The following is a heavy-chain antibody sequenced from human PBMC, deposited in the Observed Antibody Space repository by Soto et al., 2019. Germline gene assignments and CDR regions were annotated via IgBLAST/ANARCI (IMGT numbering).Heavy chain of an antibody. D-gene: IGHD3-22*01. CDR3: ARDRLPMVVVVMGWFDP. CDR1: GFSFRDYY. CDR2: ISGSGNTV. J-gene: IGHJ5*02. V-gene: IGHV3-11*01. Sequence: GGSLRLSCAASGFSFRDYYMSWIRQAPGKGLEWISYISGSGNTVYYADSVKGRFIISRDNAKNSLFLQMNSLRADDTAVYYCARDRLPMVVVVMGWFDPWGQGTLVTVS.